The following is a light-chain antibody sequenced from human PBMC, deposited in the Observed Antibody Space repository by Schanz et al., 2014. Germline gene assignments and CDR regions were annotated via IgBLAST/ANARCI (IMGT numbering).Light chain of an antibody. J-gene: IGKJ4*01. CDR2: KTS. CDR1: QSITSR. Sequence: DIQMTQSPSTLSASVGDRVTITCRASQSITSRLAWYQQKPGNAPKLLIYKTSSLESGVPSRFSGSGSGTDFTLVISGLQPEDFATYYCQQNYRTLVTFGGGTKVEIK. V-gene: IGKV1-5*03. CDR3: QQNYRTLVT.